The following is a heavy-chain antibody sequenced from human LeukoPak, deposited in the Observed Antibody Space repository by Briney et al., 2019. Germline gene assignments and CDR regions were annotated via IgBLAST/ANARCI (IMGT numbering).Heavy chain of an antibody. J-gene: IGHJ4*02. D-gene: IGHD3-22*01. CDR3: ARDGWFYYDSSDYSGFDY. CDR1: GYTSTIYD. CDR2: INPTGGNL. V-gene: IGHV1-46*01. Sequence: ASVKVSCKASGYTSTIYDMHWVRQAPGQGVERMGIINPTGGNLNYAQKFQGRVTMTRDTSTSTVYMELSSLRSEDTAVYYCARDGWFYYDSSDYSGFDYWGQGTLVTVSS.